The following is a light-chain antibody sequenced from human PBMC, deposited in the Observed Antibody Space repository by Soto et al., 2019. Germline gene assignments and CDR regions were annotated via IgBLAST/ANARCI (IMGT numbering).Light chain of an antibody. Sequence: QSSLGHPPSASGSPGHAVSISCTGTSSDVGGYNYVSWYQQHPGKAPKLMIYEVNKRPSGVPDRFSGSKSGNTASLTVSGLQADDEADYYCNSYAGTSNVFGTGTKVTAL. V-gene: IGLV2-8*01. CDR3: NSYAGTSNV. CDR2: EVN. CDR1: SSDVGGYNY. J-gene: IGLJ1*01.